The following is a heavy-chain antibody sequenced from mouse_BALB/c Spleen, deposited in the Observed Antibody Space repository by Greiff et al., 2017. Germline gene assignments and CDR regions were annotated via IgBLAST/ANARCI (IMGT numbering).Heavy chain of an antibody. J-gene: IGHJ1*01. CDR1: GYTFTSYW. CDR3: TTVVARGNWYFDV. CDR2: IDPSDSYT. V-gene: IGHV1S127*01. D-gene: IGHD1-1*01. Sequence: QVQLQQSGAELVKPGASVKMSCKASGYTFTSYWMHWVKQRPGQGLEWIGVIDPSDSYTSYNQKFKGKATLTVDTSSSTAYMQLSSLTSEDSAVYYCTTVVARGNWYFDVWGAGTTVTVSS.